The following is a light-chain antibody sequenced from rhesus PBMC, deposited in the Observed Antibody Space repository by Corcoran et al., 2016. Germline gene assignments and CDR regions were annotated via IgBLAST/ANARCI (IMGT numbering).Light chain of an antibody. J-gene: IGKJ3*01. CDR1: QSLLSSSNTKNY. Sequence: DIVMTQSPDSLAVSLGERVTINCKSSQSLLSSSNTKNYLAWYPQKPGQSPNLLLYWASTRESGVPNGFNGRGVGTDFTIHIRGLQAEEVAVYYCQQYYSTPLTFGPGTKLDI. CDR3: QQYYSTPLT. CDR2: WAS. V-gene: IGKV4-1*01.